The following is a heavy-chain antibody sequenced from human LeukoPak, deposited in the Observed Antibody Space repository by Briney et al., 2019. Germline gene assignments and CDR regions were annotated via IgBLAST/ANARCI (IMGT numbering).Heavy chain of an antibody. Sequence: GGSLRLSCAASGFTFSNLWMSWVRQAPGKGLEWVANIKQDGSERYYVDSVKGRFTISRDNAKNSLYLLLSSLRAEDTAVYYCARVVGSLWFGELLPYFDSWGQGTLVTVSS. CDR2: IKQDGSER. V-gene: IGHV3-7*01. CDR3: ARVVGSLWFGELLPYFDS. D-gene: IGHD3-10*01. J-gene: IGHJ4*02. CDR1: GFTFSNLW.